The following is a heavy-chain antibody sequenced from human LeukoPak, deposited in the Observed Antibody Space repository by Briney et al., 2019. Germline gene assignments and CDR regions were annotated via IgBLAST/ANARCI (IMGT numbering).Heavy chain of an antibody. Sequence: SQTLSLTCAISGDSFSSNSAAWNWIRQSPSRGLEWLGRTYYRSKWYNDYAVSVKSRITINPDTSKNQFSLQLNSVTPEDTAVYYCARDRRDIVAPVRYYYYYGMDVWGQGTTVTVSS. CDR1: GDSFSSNSAA. D-gene: IGHD5-12*01. J-gene: IGHJ6*02. V-gene: IGHV6-1*01. CDR3: ARDRRDIVAPVRYYYYYGMDV. CDR2: TYYRSKWYN.